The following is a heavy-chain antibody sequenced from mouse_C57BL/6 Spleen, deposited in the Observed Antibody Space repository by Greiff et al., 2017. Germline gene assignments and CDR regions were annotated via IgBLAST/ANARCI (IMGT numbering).Heavy chain of an antibody. CDR2: IDPSDSYT. CDR3: ARGDYGSSPFDY. Sequence: QVQLQQPGAELVRPGTSVKLSCKASGYTFTSYWMHWVKQRPGQGLEWIGQIDPSDSYTNYNQKFKGKATLTVDTSSSTAYMQLSTLTAEDSAVYYCARGDYGSSPFDYWGHWTTLTVAS. D-gene: IGHD1-1*01. J-gene: IGHJ2*01. V-gene: IGHV1-59*01. CDR1: GYTFTSYW.